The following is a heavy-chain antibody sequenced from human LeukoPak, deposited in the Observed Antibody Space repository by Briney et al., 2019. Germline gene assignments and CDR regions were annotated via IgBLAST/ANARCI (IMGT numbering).Heavy chain of an antibody. J-gene: IGHJ3*02. Sequence: GGSLRVSCAASGFTFSSYEMNWVRQAPGKGLEWVSYISSSGSTIYYADSVKGRFTISRDNAKNSLYLQMNSLRAEDTAVYYCARVNLLQSRSPGGYAFDIWGQGTMVTVSS. CDR3: ARVNLLQSRSPGGYAFDI. V-gene: IGHV3-48*03. D-gene: IGHD5-24*01. CDR1: GFTFSSYE. CDR2: ISSSGSTI.